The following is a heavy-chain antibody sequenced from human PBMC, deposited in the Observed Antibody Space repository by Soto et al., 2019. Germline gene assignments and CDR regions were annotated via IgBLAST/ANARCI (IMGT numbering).Heavy chain of an antibody. J-gene: IGHJ3*02. Sequence: ASVKVSCKASGYTFTSYYMHWLRQAPGQGLEWMGIINSSVGSTSYAKKFQGRVTMTRDTSTSTVYMELTSLRSEDTAVYYCARTTSGRSGAFDIWGQGTMVTVSS. CDR1: GYTFTSYY. V-gene: IGHV1-46*01. CDR3: ARTTSGRSGAFDI. CDR2: INSSVGST. D-gene: IGHD6-19*01.